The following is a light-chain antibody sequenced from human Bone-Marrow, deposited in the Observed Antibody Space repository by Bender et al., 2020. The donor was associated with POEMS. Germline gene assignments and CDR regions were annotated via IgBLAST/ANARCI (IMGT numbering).Light chain of an antibody. J-gene: IGLJ3*02. Sequence: QSALTQPASVSGSPGQSVTISCTGSSSDVAGYHYVSWYQQHPGKAPKLMIYDVSDRPSGVSNRFSASKSGTSASLAITGLQSDDEAIYFCVAWDASLNGWVFGGGTKLTVL. CDR1: SSDVAGYHY. V-gene: IGLV2-14*03. CDR3: VAWDASLNGWV. CDR2: DVS.